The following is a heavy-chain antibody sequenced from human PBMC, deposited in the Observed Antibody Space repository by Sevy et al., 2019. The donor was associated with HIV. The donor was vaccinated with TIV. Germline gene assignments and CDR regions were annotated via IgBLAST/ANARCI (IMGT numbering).Heavy chain of an antibody. D-gene: IGHD6-19*01. CDR3: ARDRSGSGWFTYYFDY. J-gene: IGHJ4*02. Sequence: GGSLRLSCAASGFTFSSYAMHWVRQAPGKGLEWVAVISYDGSNKYYAYSVKGRFTISRDNSKNTLYLQMNSLRAEDTAVYYCARDRSGSGWFTYYFDYWGQGTLVTVSS. CDR1: GFTFSSYA. V-gene: IGHV3-30-3*01. CDR2: ISYDGSNK.